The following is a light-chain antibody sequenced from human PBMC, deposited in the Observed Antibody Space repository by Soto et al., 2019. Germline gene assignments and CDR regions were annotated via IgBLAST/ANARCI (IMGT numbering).Light chain of an antibody. CDR3: QQRINWPLT. CDR1: QSVSTY. V-gene: IGKV3-11*01. CDR2: DAS. Sequence: ETVLTQSPAILSLSPGERATLSCRASQSVSTYLAWYQQKPGQAPRLLIYDASNRATGIPARFIGSGSGTAFTLTIGGLEPEDSAVYYCQQRINWPLTFGGGTKVDIK. J-gene: IGKJ4*01.